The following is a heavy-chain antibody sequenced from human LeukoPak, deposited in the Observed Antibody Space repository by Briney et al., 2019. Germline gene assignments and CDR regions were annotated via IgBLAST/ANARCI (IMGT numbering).Heavy chain of an antibody. D-gene: IGHD3-10*01. CDR1: GFTFSSYG. CDR3: ASLYGSGSYSSDWFDP. Sequence: GGSLRLSCAASGFTFSSYGMNWVRQAPGKGLEWVSCISSSSSYIYYADSVKGRFTISRDNAKNSLYLQMNSLRAEDTAVYYCASLYGSGSYSSDWFDPWGQGTLVTVSS. V-gene: IGHV3-21*06. J-gene: IGHJ5*02. CDR2: ISSSSSYI.